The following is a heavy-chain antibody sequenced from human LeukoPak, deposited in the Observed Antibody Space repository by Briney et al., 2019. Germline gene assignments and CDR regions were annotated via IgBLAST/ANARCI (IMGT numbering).Heavy chain of an antibody. CDR1: GGSISSSSYY. CDR3: AAYGLGSSRRFDP. D-gene: IGHD3-10*01. V-gene: IGHV4-39*07. Sequence: SETLSLTCTVSGGSISSSSYYWGWIRQPPGKGLEWIGSIYYSGSTYYNPSLKSRVTISVDTSKNQFSLKLSSVTAADTAVYYCAAYGLGSSRRFDPWGQGTLVTVSS. CDR2: IYYSGST. J-gene: IGHJ5*02.